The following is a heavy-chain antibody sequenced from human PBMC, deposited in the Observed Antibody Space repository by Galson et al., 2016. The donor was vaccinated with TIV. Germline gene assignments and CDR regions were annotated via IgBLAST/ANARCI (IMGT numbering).Heavy chain of an antibody. V-gene: IGHV6-1*01. CDR1: GDSVSSDSAA. CDR2: TYYRSRWYY. CDR3: TRAAGKNGVGCYATCETFDI. J-gene: IGHJ3*02. D-gene: IGHD2-2*01. Sequence: CAISGDSVSSDSAAWNWVRQSPSRGLEWLGRTYYRSRWYYDYKVSVKSRITINPDTSKNQFSLQLNSVTPEDTAVYYCTRAAGKNGVGCYATCETFDIWGQGTRVTVSS.